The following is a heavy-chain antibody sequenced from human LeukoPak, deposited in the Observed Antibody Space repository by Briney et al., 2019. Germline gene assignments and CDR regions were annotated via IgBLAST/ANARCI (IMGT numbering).Heavy chain of an antibody. V-gene: IGHV4-59*08. CDR1: GGSISSYY. CDR3: ARHPAARGVYFDY. CDR2: IYYSGST. J-gene: IGHJ4*02. Sequence: PSETLSLTCTVSGGSISSYYWSWIRQPPGKGLEWIGYIYYSGSTNYNPSLKSRVTISVDTSKNQFSLKLSSVTAADTAVYYCARHPAARGVYFDYWGQGTLVTISS. D-gene: IGHD6-6*01.